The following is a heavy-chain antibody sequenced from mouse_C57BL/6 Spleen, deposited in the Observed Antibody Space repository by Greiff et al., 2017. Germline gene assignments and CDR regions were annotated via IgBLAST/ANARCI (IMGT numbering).Heavy chain of an antibody. CDR3: TRDLYDGSPFAY. Sequence: EVQGVESGEGLVKPGGSLKLSCAASGFTFSSYAMSWVRQTPEKRLEWVAYISSGGDYIYYADTVKGRFTISRDNARNTLYLQMSSLKSEDTAMYYCTRDLYDGSPFAYWGQGTLVTVSA. V-gene: IGHV5-9-1*02. J-gene: IGHJ3*01. D-gene: IGHD2-3*01. CDR1: GFTFSSYA. CDR2: ISSGGDYI.